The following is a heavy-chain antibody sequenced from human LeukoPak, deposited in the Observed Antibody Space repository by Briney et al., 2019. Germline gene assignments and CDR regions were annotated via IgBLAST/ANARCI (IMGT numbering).Heavy chain of an antibody. CDR2: INPNSGGT. CDR3: ARDYYDSSGYLVY. Sequence: GASVKVSCKASGYTFTSYAMNWVRQAPGQGLEWMGWINPNSGGTNYAQKFQGRVTMTRDTSISTAYMELSRLRSDDTAVYYCARDYYDSSGYLVYWGQGTLVTVSS. V-gene: IGHV1-2*02. J-gene: IGHJ4*02. CDR1: GYTFTSYA. D-gene: IGHD3-22*01.